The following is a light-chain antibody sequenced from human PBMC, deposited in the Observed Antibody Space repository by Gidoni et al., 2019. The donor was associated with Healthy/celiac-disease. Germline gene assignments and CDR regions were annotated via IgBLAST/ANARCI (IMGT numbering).Light chain of an antibody. V-gene: IGLV2-14*01. CDR2: DVS. CDR1: SSDVGGYNY. Sequence: QSALTQPASVSGSPGQSSTISCTGTSSDVGGYNYVSWYQRHPGKAPQLMIYDVSNRPSGVSNRFSGSKSGNTASLTISGLQAEDEADYYCSSYTSSSTVVFGGGTKLTVL. CDR3: SSYTSSSTVV. J-gene: IGLJ2*01.